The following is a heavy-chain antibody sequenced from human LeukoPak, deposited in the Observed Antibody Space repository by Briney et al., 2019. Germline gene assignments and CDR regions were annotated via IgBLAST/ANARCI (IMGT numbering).Heavy chain of an antibody. D-gene: IGHD2-21*02. J-gene: IGHJ5*02. CDR1: GFNFNNYG. V-gene: IGHV3-23*01. Sequence: PGGSLRLSCEASGFNFNNYGMAWVRQAPGKGLQWVSAISGSGDRGHYADSVRGRVTISRDNSKNTLSLLMRSLRAEDTAIYYCARGVVTASVAWFDPWGQGTLVTVSS. CDR2: ISGSGDRG. CDR3: ARGVVTASVAWFDP.